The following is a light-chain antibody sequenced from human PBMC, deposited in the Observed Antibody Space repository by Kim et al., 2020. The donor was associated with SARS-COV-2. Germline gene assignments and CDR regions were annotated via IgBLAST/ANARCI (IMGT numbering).Light chain of an antibody. CDR3: QQYNNWRT. Sequence: SVSAGERATLSGRASQSVSSNVAWYQQKPGQAPRLLIYGASARATGIPARFSGSGSGTEFTLTISSLQSEDFAVYYCQQYNNWRTFGQGTKVDIK. V-gene: IGKV3-15*01. J-gene: IGKJ1*01. CDR2: GAS. CDR1: QSVSSN.